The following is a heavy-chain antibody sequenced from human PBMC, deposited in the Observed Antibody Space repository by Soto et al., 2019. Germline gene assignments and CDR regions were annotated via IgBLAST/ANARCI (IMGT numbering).Heavy chain of an antibody. J-gene: IGHJ4*02. D-gene: IGHD1-26*01. V-gene: IGHV1-18*04. CDR1: GYTFTNFG. CDR3: ARARMFSGAPHDY. CDR2: ITPYNGNA. Sequence: QVHLVQSGAVVENPGASVKVSCKASGYTFTNFGINWVRQAPGQGLEWMGWITPYNGNANYPQKHQDRLTITPDTAANTAYLELRSLRSDDTAVYFCARARMFSGAPHDYWGQGTRVTVSS.